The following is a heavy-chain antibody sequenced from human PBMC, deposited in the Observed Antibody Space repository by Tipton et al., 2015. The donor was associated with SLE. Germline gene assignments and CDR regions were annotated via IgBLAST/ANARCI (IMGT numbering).Heavy chain of an antibody. J-gene: IGHJ4*02. Sequence: QSGAEVKKPGSSVKVSCKASGGTFSSYAISWVRQAPGQGLEWMGGIIPIFGTANYAQKFQGRVTITTDESTSTAYMELSSLRSEDPAVYYCARANPIAAAGIDFDYWGQGTLVTVSS. V-gene: IGHV1-69*05. CDR2: IIPIFGTA. CDR3: ARANPIAAAGIDFDY. D-gene: IGHD6-13*01. CDR1: GGTFSSYA.